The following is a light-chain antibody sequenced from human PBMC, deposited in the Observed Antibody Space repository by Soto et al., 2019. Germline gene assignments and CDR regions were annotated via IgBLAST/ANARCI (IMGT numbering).Light chain of an antibody. CDR1: SSDVGGYNY. CDR2: EVS. V-gene: IGLV2-8*01. Sequence: QSALTQPPSASGSPGQSVTISCTGTSSDVGGYNYVYWYQQHPGKAPKLMIYEVSMRPSGVPDRFSGSKSGNTASLTVSGLQAEDEADYYCRSYAGSNNYVFGTGTKLTVL. J-gene: IGLJ1*01. CDR3: RSYAGSNNYV.